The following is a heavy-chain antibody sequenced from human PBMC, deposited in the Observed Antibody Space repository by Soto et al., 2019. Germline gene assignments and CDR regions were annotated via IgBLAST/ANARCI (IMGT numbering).Heavy chain of an antibody. V-gene: IGHV1-18*01. CDR2: ISAYNGNT. D-gene: IGHD3-22*01. J-gene: IGHJ6*02. Sequence: GASVKVSCKASGYTFTSYGMSWVRQAPGQGLEWMGWISAYNGNTNYAQKLQGRVTMTTDTSTSTAYMELRSLRSDDTAVYYCARRVSYYDSSGYYYPWYYGMDVWGQGTTVTVSS. CDR1: GYTFTSYG. CDR3: ARRVSYYDSSGYYYPWYYGMDV.